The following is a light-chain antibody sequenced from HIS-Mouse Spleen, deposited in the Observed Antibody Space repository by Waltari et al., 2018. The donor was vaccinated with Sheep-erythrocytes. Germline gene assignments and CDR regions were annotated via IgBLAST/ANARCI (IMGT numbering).Light chain of an antibody. V-gene: IGLV3-1*01. CDR2: QES. J-gene: IGLJ2*01. CDR3: QAWDSSTAV. CDR1: KLGDKY. Sequence: SYELTQPPSVSVSPGQIASITCSGDKLGDKYACWYQQKPGQSPVLVIYQESKRPSGIPERFSGSNSGNTATLTISGTQAMDEADYYCQAWDSSTAVFGGGTKLTVL.